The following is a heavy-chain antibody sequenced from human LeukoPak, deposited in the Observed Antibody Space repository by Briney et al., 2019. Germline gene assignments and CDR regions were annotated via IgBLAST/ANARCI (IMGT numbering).Heavy chain of an antibody. J-gene: IGHJ3*02. Sequence: PGGSLRLSCAASGFTFSSYDMHWVRQATGKGLEWVSAIGTAGGTHYPGSVKGRFTISRENAKNSLYLQMNSLRAGDTAVYYCARAVAVAGDAFDIWGQGTMVTVSS. CDR3: ARAVAVAGDAFDI. CDR1: GFTFSSYD. D-gene: IGHD6-19*01. V-gene: IGHV3-13*01. CDR2: IGTAGGT.